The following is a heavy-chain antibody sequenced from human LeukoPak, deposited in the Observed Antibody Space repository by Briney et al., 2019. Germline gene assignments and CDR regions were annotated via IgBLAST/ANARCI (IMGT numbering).Heavy chain of an antibody. Sequence: GASVKVSCKASGYTFTSYYMHWVRQAPGQGLEWMGIINPSGGSTSYARKFQGRVTMTRDTSTSTVYMELSSLRSEDTAVYYCATEGAWGSSFHYWGQGTLVTVSS. CDR2: INPSGGST. CDR3: ATEGAWGSSFHY. J-gene: IGHJ4*02. V-gene: IGHV1-46*01. D-gene: IGHD7-27*01. CDR1: GYTFTSYY.